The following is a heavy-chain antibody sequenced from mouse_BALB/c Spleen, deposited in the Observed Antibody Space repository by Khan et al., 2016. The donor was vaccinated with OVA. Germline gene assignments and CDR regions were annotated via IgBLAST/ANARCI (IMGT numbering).Heavy chain of an antibody. CDR1: GYTFTSHT. CDR2: INPSSGYT. J-gene: IGHJ4*01. D-gene: IGHD2-14*01. V-gene: IGHV1-4*01. CDR3: ARRTTEYAMDY. Sequence: QVQLQQSGAELARPGASVKMSCKASGYTFTSHTMHWVKQRPGQGLEWIGYINPSSGYTNYNQKFNDKATLTADKSSSTAYMQLSSLTSEDSAVYYCARRTTEYAMDYWGQGTSVTVSS.